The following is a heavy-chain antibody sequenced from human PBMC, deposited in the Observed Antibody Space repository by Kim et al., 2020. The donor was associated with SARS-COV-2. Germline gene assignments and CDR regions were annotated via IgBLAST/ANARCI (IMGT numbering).Heavy chain of an antibody. CDR3: ARANRITGFDY. CDR2: ISSSGSNI. V-gene: IGHV3-11*01. J-gene: IGHJ4*02. D-gene: IGHD1-20*01. Sequence: GGSLRLSCAASGFTFSDYYMSWIRQAPGKGLEWVSFISSSGSNIYYADSVKGRFTISRDNAKNSLYLQMNSLRAEDTAVYYCARANRITGFDYWGQGTLVTVSS. CDR1: GFTFSDYY.